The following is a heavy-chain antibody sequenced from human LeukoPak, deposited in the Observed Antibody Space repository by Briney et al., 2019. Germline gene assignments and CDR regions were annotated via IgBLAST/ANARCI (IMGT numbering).Heavy chain of an antibody. CDR1: GFTFSSYS. CDR2: ISSCSSTI. Sequence: GGSLRLSCAASGFTFSSYSMNWVRQAPGKGLEWVSYISSCSSTIYYADSVKGRFTISRDNAKNSLYLQMNSLRAEDTAVYYCARSLRGSYYSYYYYYYMDVWGKGTTFTVSS. V-gene: IGHV3-48*01. CDR3: ARSLRGSYYSYYYYYYMDV. D-gene: IGHD1-26*01. J-gene: IGHJ6*03.